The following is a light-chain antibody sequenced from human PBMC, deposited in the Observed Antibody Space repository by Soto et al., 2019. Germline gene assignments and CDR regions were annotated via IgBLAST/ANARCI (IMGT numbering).Light chain of an antibody. CDR3: QQYGESPVT. CDR1: QSVSSY. CDR2: DAS. V-gene: IGKV3-20*01. J-gene: IGKJ1*01. Sequence: EIVITPSPGTLSLSPGERATLSCTASQSVSSYLAWYQQKPGQAPRLLISDASDRATGIPDRFSGSGSGTDFTLTITRLVPEDFAVYYCQQYGESPVTFGQGTKVDIK.